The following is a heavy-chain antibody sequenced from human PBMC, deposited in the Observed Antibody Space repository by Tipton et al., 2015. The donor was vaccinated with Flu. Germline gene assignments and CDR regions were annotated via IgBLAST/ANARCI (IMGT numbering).Heavy chain of an antibody. CDR1: GCPISSSTYY. CDR3: ARLGFSGSYFAY. D-gene: IGHD1-26*01. J-gene: IGHJ4*02. V-gene: IGHV4-39*01. CDR2: IFYSGDT. Sequence: TLSLTCTVSGCPISSSTYYWGWIRQSPGKGLEWIGSIFYSGDTYYNPSLKSRVTISVDTSKNQFSLRLPSVTAADTAVFYCARLGFSGSYFAYWGQGTLVTVSS.